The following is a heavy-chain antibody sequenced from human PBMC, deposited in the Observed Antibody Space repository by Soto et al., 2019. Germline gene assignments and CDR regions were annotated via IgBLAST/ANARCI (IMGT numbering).Heavy chain of an antibody. CDR1: GGSISSYY. Sequence: LSLTCTVSGGSISSYYWSWIRQPPGKGLEWIGYIYYSGSTNYNPSLKSRVTISVDTSKNQFSLKLSSVTAADTAVYYCARDGTVAGGGMDVWGQGTTVTVSS. CDR3: ARDGTVAGGGMDV. CDR2: IYYSGST. J-gene: IGHJ6*02. V-gene: IGHV4-59*01. D-gene: IGHD4-17*01.